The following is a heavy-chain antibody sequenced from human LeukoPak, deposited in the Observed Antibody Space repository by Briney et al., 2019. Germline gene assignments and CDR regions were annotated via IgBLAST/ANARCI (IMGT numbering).Heavy chain of an antibody. J-gene: IGHJ5*02. CDR3: ARGGESWFGELLYWFDP. D-gene: IGHD3-10*01. CDR1: GYTFTSYD. V-gene: IGHV1-8*01. Sequence: ASVRVSCKASGYTFTSYDINWVRQATGQGLEWMGCMNSNSGNTGYAQKFQGRVTMTRNTSISTAYMELSSLRSEDTAVYYCARGGESWFGELLYWFDPWGQGTLVTVSS. CDR2: MNSNSGNT.